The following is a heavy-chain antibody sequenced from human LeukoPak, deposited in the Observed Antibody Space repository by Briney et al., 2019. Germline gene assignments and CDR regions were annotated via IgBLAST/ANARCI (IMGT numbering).Heavy chain of an antibody. CDR3: ARVYDSSGYYNDY. CDR2: FDPEDGET. D-gene: IGHD3-22*01. V-gene: IGHV1-24*01. CDR1: GYTLTELS. J-gene: IGHJ4*02. Sequence: ASVKVSCKVSGYTLTELSMHWVRQAPGEGLEWMGGFDPEDGETIYAQKFQGRVTMTEDTSTDTAYMELSSLRSDDTAVYYCARVYDSSGYYNDYWGQGTLVTVSS.